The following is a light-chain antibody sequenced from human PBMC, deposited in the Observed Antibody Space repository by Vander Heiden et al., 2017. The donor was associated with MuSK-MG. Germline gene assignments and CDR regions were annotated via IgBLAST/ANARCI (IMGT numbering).Light chain of an antibody. CDR2: CAS. CDR3: QQYGSSPMT. CDR1: QSVSSSY. J-gene: IGKJ1*01. V-gene: IGKV3-20*01. Sequence: EIVFTQSPGTLSLSPGERATLCCRASQSVSSSYLAWYQQKPGQAPMLLIYCASSRATGIPDRFSGSGSGTDFTLTISRLEPEDFAVYYCQQYGSSPMTFGQGTKVEIK.